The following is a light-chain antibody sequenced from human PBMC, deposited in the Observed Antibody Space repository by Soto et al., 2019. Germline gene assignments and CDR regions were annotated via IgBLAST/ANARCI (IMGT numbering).Light chain of an antibody. Sequence: SMLRQSPGTLSLYPGERATLSCRASQSVSSSYLAWYQQNPGQAPRLLIYGASSRATGIPDRFSGSGSGTDFTLTISRLEPEDFAVYYCQQYGSSGTFGQGTKVDIK. CDR1: QSVSSSY. V-gene: IGKV3-20*01. CDR2: GAS. CDR3: QQYGSSGT. J-gene: IGKJ1*01.